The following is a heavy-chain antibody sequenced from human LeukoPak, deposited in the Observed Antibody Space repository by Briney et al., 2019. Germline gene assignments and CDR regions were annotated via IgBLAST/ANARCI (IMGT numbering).Heavy chain of an antibody. Sequence: LTGGSLRLSCAASGFTFSSYSMNWVRQAPGKGLEWVSYISSPSSTIYYADSVKGRFTISRDNAKSSLYLQMNSLRAEDTAVYYCARVHTVVTPFDSWGQGTLVTVSS. CDR1: GFTFSSYS. V-gene: IGHV3-48*01. J-gene: IGHJ4*02. CDR2: ISSPSSTI. D-gene: IGHD4-23*01. CDR3: ARVHTVVTPFDS.